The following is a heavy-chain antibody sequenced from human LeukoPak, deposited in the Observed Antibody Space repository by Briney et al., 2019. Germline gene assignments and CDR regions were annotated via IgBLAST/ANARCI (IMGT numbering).Heavy chain of an antibody. Sequence: PSQTLSLTCTVSGGSISSGDYYWSWIRQPPGKGLEWIGYIYYSGSTYYNPSLKSRVTISVDTSKNQFSLKLSSVTAADTAVYYCARGQRISPFYGMDVWGKGTTVTVSS. CDR3: ARGQRISPFYGMDV. V-gene: IGHV4-30-4*01. CDR2: IYYSGST. J-gene: IGHJ6*04. CDR1: GGSISSGDYY. D-gene: IGHD2-15*01.